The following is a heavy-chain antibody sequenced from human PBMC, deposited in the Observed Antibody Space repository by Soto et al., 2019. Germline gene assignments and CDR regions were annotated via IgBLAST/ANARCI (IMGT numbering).Heavy chain of an antibody. CDR2: MNPNSGNT. Sequence: ASVKVSCKASGYTFTSYDINWVRQATGQGLEWMGWMNPNSGNTGYAQKFQGRVTMARNTSISTAYMELSSLRSEDTAVYYCARGRDRSGPGYWFDPWGQGTLVTVSS. CDR3: ARGRDRSGPGYWFDP. J-gene: IGHJ5*02. CDR1: GYTFTSYD. V-gene: IGHV1-8*01. D-gene: IGHD3-22*01.